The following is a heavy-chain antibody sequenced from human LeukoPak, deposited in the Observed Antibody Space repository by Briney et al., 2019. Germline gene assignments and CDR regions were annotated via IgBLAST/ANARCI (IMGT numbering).Heavy chain of an antibody. CDR3: ARDRPYDFWSGYYYYYYMDV. CDR1: GYTFTGYY. V-gene: IGHV1-2*02. Sequence: ASVKVSCKASGYTFTGYYMHWVRQAPGQGLEWMGWINPNSGGTNYAQEFQGRVTMTRDTSISTAYMELSRLRSDDTAVYYCARDRPYDFWSGYYYYYYMDVWGKGTTVTVSS. D-gene: IGHD3-3*01. CDR2: INPNSGGT. J-gene: IGHJ6*03.